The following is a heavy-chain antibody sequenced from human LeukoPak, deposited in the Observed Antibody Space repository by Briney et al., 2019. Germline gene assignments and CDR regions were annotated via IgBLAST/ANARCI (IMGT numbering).Heavy chain of an antibody. CDR3: AKRPDYGGNGNYFDY. D-gene: IGHD4-23*01. J-gene: IGHJ4*02. CDR2: ISGRDSNT. V-gene: IGHV3-23*01. CDR1: GFTFSSSG. Sequence: PGGSLRLSCAASGFTFSSSGMSWVRQAPGKGLEWVSTISGRDSNTYYADSVEGRFTISRDNSKNTLYLQMNSLRAEDTALYYCAKRPDYGGNGNYFDYWGQGIPVTVSS.